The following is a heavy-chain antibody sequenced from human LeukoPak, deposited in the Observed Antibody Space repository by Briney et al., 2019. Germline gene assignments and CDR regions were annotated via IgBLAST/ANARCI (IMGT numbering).Heavy chain of an antibody. CDR3: TRAPRYTITREGNYFDH. D-gene: IGHD5-12*01. Sequence: SETLSLTCAVSGGSVSSGAYSWSWIRQPPGKGLEWIGYIYNSGRTHYKPSLKSRVTISVDTSKNQFSLKLSSVTAADTAVYFCTRAPRYTITREGNYFDHWGQGTLVTVSS. CDR1: GGSVSSGAYS. J-gene: IGHJ4*02. CDR2: IYNSGRT. V-gene: IGHV4-30-4*07.